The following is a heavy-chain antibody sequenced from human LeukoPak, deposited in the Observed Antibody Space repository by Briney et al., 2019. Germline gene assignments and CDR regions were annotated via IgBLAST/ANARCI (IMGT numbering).Heavy chain of an antibody. CDR3: ARVAGSSSWDYYYYDYMDV. D-gene: IGHD6-13*01. CDR2: IYTSGST. V-gene: IGHV4-61*02. CDR1: GHSISSSSYS. J-gene: IGHJ6*03. Sequence: PSETLSLTCTVYGHSISSSSYSWSWMRQPAVNGLELIGRIYTSGSTNYNPSLKSRVTISVDTSKNQFSLKLSSVSAADTAVYYCARVAGSSSWDYYYYDYMDVWGKGTTVTGSS.